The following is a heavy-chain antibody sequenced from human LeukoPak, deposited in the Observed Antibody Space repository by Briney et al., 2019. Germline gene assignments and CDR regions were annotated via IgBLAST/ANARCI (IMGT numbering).Heavy chain of an antibody. CDR3: AKDPSPTTVPDYFDY. V-gene: IGHV3-23*01. D-gene: IGHD4-17*01. Sequence: GGSLRLSCAASGFTFSSYAMSWVPQAPGKGLEWVSAIRGSGVSTYYADSVTGRFTISRDNSKNTLYLQMNSLRAEDTAVYYCAKDPSPTTVPDYFDYWGQGTLVTVSS. CDR1: GFTFSSYA. CDR2: IRGSGVST. J-gene: IGHJ4*02.